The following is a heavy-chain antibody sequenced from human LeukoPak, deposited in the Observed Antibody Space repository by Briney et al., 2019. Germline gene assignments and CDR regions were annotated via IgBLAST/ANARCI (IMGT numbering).Heavy chain of an antibody. Sequence: GGSLRLSCAASGFTFSSYSMNWVRQAPGKGLEWVSSISSSSSYIYYADSVKGRFTISRDNAKNSLYLQMNSLRAEDTAVYYCARGLTNARDAFDIWGQGTMVTVSS. CDR3: ARGLTNARDAFDI. D-gene: IGHD3-9*01. J-gene: IGHJ3*02. CDR1: GFTFSSYS. V-gene: IGHV3-21*01. CDR2: ISSSSSYI.